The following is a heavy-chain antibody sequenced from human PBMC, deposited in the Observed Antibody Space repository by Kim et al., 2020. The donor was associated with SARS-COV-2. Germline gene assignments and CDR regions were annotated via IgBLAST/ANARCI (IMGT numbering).Heavy chain of an antibody. Sequence: SPSFQGQVTISADKSISTAYLQWSSLKASDTAMYYCARQYYVSSGYCSDYWGQGTLVTVSS. V-gene: IGHV5-51*01. J-gene: IGHJ4*02. CDR3: ARQYYVSSGYCSDY. D-gene: IGHD3-22*01.